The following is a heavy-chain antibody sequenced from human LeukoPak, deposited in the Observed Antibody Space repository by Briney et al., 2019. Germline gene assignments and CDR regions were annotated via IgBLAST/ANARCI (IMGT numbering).Heavy chain of an antibody. J-gene: IGHJ4*02. Sequence: SETLSLTCTVSGDSISSYYWSWIRQPAGKGLEWIGRIYTSGSTNYNPSLKSRVTISVDTSKNQFSLNLNSVTAADTAVYYCALWGYFDSSGRHFWGQGTLVIVSS. CDR3: ALWGYFDSSGRHF. D-gene: IGHD3-22*01. CDR2: IYTSGST. CDR1: GDSISSYY. V-gene: IGHV4-4*07.